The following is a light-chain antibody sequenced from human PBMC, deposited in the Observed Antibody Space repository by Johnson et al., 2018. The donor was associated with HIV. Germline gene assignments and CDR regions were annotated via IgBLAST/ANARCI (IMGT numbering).Light chain of an antibody. Sequence: QSVLTQPPSVSAAPGQRVTISCSGSSSNIGNNYVSWYQQLPGTAPKLLIYENNKRPSGIPARFSGSKSGTSATLGITGLQTGEGADYYCGTLDSSLSAGYVLRTGTKVNVL. CDR1: SSNIGNNY. V-gene: IGLV1-51*02. CDR2: ENN. J-gene: IGLJ1*01. CDR3: GTLDSSLSAGYV.